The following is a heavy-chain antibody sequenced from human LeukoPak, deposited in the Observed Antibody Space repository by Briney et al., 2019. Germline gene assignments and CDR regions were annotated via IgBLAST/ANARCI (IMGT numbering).Heavy chain of an antibody. J-gene: IGHJ5*02. Sequence: ASVKVSCKASGYTFTSYGISWVRQAPGQGLEWMGWISAYNGNTNYAQKLQGRVTMTTDTSTSTAYMELRSLRSDDTAVYCCARCSSTSCYANWFDPWGQGTLVTVSS. CDR1: GYTFTSYG. CDR3: ARCSSTSCYANWFDP. V-gene: IGHV1-18*04. D-gene: IGHD2-2*01. CDR2: ISAYNGNT.